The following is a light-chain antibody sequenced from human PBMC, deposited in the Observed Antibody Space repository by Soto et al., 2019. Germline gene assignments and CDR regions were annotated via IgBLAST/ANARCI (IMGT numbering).Light chain of an antibody. CDR1: SSDIGGYND. Sequence: QSALTQPASVSGSPGQSITISGTGTSSDIGGYNDVSWYQQHPGKAPKLMIYEVSNRPSGVSNRFSGSKSGNTASLTISGLQAADETDYYCSSYTSSSVVVFGGGTKLTVL. V-gene: IGLV2-14*01. CDR2: EVS. CDR3: SSYTSSSVVV. J-gene: IGLJ2*01.